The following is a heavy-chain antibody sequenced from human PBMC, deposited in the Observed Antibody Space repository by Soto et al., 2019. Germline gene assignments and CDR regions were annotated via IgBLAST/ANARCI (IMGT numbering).Heavy chain of an antibody. CDR2: IYYSGST. Sequence: PSETLSLTGALSGGSISSCRWYWYRVRQHTGKDLEWIGYIYYSGSTNYNPSLKSRVTISIDTSKNQFSLKLTSVTAADTAVYYCARDLGFCSTTTCYPWFDPWCQGTLVTVSS. V-gene: IGHV4-61*01. J-gene: IGHJ5*02. D-gene: IGHD2-2*01. CDR1: GGSISSCRWY. CDR3: ARDLGFCSTTTCYPWFDP.